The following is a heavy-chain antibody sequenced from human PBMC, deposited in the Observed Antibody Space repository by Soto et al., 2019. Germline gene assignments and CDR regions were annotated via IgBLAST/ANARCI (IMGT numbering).Heavy chain of an antibody. Sequence: GGSLRLSCAASGFTVSSTYMTCVRQAPGKGLEWVSVIYGGLTTSYADSVKGRFTISRDNSKNTLFLQMNSLRAEDTAVYYCARDRIEAAGTPRFNYYYGMDVWGQGTTVTVSS. CDR3: ARDRIEAAGTPRFNYYYGMDV. D-gene: IGHD6-13*01. CDR1: GFTVSSTY. CDR2: IYGGLTT. J-gene: IGHJ6*02. V-gene: IGHV3-53*01.